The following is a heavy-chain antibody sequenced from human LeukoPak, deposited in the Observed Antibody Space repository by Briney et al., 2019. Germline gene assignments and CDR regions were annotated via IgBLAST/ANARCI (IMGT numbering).Heavy chain of an antibody. CDR2: IYNDGST. J-gene: IGHJ3*02. CDR3: ARGRNSFGIASSSWSHDVSDM. CDR1: GFTVSSNY. V-gene: IGHV3-53*01. D-gene: IGHD6-13*01. Sequence: GGSLRLSCAASGFTVSSNYMSWVRQAPGKGLEWVSVIYNDGSTYYADSVKGRFTISRDNSKNTLYLQMNSLRAEDTAVYYCARGRNSFGIASSSWSHDVSDMWGQGTMVTASS.